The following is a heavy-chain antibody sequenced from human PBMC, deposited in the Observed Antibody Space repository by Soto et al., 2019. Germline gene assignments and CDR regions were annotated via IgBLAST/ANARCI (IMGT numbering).Heavy chain of an antibody. J-gene: IGHJ4*02. CDR2: IIPIFGTA. V-gene: IGHV1-69*01. CDR1: GGTLSSYA. CDR3: ARDGSSRWYVWPSFDY. D-gene: IGHD6-13*01. Sequence: GXLLNGSCKASGGTLSSYAISWVRQAPGQGLEWMGGIIPIFGTANYAQKFQGRVTITADESTSTAYMELSSLRSEDTAVYYCARDGSSRWYVWPSFDYWGQGTLVTVSS.